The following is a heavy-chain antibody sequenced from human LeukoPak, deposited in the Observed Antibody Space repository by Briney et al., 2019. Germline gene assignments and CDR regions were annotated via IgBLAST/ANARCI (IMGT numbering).Heavy chain of an antibody. V-gene: IGHV3-23*01. CDR3: AKLSRISSAAGAYFDY. Sequence: GGSLDLSFAAPGFSLSGYAMSWVGRAPGKGLDWASVISGGGGTTYYADSVKGRFTISRDSSKNTLHLQMNSLRVEDTAIYYCAKLSRISSAAGAYFDYWGQGSLVTVAA. CDR1: GFSLSGYA. CDR2: ISGGGGTT. D-gene: IGHD6-13*01. J-gene: IGHJ4*02.